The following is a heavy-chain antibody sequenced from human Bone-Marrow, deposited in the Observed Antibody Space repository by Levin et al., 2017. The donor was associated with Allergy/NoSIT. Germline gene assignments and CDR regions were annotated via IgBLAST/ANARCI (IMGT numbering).Heavy chain of an antibody. D-gene: IGHD1-26*01. CDR1: GGSISSYY. V-gene: IGHV4-59*01. Sequence: SETLSLTCTVSGGSISSYYWSWIRQPPGKGLEWIGYIYYIGSTNYNPSLKSRVTISVDTSKNQFSLRLSSVTAADTAVYYCARDRVIVGTTNYFYGMDGWGQGTTVTVSS. CDR3: ARDRVIVGTTNYFYGMDG. CDR2: IYYIGST. J-gene: IGHJ6*02.